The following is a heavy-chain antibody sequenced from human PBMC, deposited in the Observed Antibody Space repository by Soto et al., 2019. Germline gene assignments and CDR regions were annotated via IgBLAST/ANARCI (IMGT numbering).Heavy chain of an antibody. V-gene: IGHV4-59*01. CDR1: GRSINSYY. J-gene: IGHJ4*02. CDR2: IYDSGIT. D-gene: IGHD3-22*01. CDR3: ARTYDSNGYANEFDS. Sequence: SETLSLTCNVSGRSINSYYWSWVRQPPGKGLEWIGYIYDSGITSYNPSLKSRVTMSADTSKNQFSLKLTSVTGADTAVYYCARTYDSNGYANEFDSWGQGSLVTVSA.